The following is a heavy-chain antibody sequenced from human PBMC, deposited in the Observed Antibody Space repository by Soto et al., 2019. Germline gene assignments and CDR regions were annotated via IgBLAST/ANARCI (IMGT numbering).Heavy chain of an antibody. CDR1: GYTFTSYG. J-gene: IGHJ4*02. CDR2: ISAYNGKT. V-gene: IGHV1-18*01. CDR3: AGDRGSYALDY. Sequence: QVQLVQSGAEVKKPGASVKVSCKASGYTFTSYGITWVRQAPGQGLEWMGWISAYNGKTNYAQKLQGRDTMTTATSTSTAYMGRRSLRSAATAVYACAGDRGSYALDYWGQGTLVTVSS. D-gene: IGHD1-26*01.